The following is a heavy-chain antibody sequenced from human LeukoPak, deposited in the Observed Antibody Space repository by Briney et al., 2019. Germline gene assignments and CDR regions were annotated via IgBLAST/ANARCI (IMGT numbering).Heavy chain of an antibody. CDR3: ARDGGDSIAAAGTYVFDY. V-gene: IGHV4-31*03. CDR1: GGSISSGGYY. D-gene: IGHD6-13*01. CDR2: IYYSGST. Sequence: SQTLSLTCTVSGGSISSGGYYWSWIRQHPGKGLEWIGYIYYSGSTYYNPSPKSRVTISVDTSKNQFSLKLSSVTAADTAVYYCARDGGDSIAAAGTYVFDYWGQGTLVTVSS. J-gene: IGHJ4*02.